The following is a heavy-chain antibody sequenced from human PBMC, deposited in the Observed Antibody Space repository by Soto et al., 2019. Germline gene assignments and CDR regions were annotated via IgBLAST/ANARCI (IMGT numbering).Heavy chain of an antibody. D-gene: IGHD6-6*01. CDR3: TRGHKYSSWSGKNGFDP. J-gene: IGHJ5*02. V-gene: IGHV1-18*01. CDR2: ISAYNGNT. CDR1: GYTYTSYG. Sequence: ASVKVSCKASGYTYTSYGISWVRQAPGQGLELVGWISAYNGNTSYAQKLQVRVTMTTDTPTITAYMELRXLRSDDTAMYYYTRGHKYSSWSGKNGFDPLSLGTLVAVSS.